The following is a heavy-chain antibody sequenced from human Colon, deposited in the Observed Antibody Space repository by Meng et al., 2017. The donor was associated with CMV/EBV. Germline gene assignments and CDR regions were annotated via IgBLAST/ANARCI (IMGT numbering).Heavy chain of an antibody. D-gene: IGHD3-3*01. CDR3: AKGSLEWLYYGMDV. CDR2: IYAGGRST. V-gene: IGHV3-23*03. Sequence: GGSLRLSCAASGFTLRNYAMSWVRQAPGKGLEWVSVIYAGGRSTYYADSVKGRFIISRDDSKNTLYMQMNSLRAEDTAVYYCAKGSLEWLYYGMDVWGQGTTVTVSS. J-gene: IGHJ6*02. CDR1: GFTLRNYA.